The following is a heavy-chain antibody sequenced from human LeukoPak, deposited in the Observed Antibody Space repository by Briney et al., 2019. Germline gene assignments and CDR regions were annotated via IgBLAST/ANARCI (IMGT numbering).Heavy chain of an antibody. Sequence: SETLSLTCTVSGGSISSGGYYWSWIRQPPGKGLEWIGEINHSGSTNYNPSLKSRVTISVDTSKNQFSLKLSSVTAADTAVYYCARGGGSSGYYYSWGQGTLVTVSS. CDR3: ARGGGSSGYYYS. D-gene: IGHD3-22*01. CDR1: GGSISSGGYY. J-gene: IGHJ4*02. CDR2: INHSGST. V-gene: IGHV4-39*07.